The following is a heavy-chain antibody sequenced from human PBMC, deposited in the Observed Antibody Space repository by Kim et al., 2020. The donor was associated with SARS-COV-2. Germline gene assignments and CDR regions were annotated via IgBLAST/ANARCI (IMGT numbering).Heavy chain of an antibody. Sequence: GGSLRLSCAASGFTFSDYYMSWIRQAPGKGLEWVSYISSSGSTIYYADSVKGRFTISRDNAKNSLYLQMNSLRAEDTAVYYCARDSYSSGWGIHQRYFDYWGQGTLVTVSS. D-gene: IGHD6-19*01. CDR3: ARDSYSSGWGIHQRYFDY. CDR2: ISSSGSTI. V-gene: IGHV3-11*01. J-gene: IGHJ4*02. CDR1: GFTFSDYY.